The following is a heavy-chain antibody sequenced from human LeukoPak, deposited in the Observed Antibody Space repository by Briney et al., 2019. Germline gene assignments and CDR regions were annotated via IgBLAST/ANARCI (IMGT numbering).Heavy chain of an antibody. J-gene: IGHJ4*02. Sequence: PGRSLRLSCAASGFTFSSYAMSWVRQAPGKGLEWVSAISGRGGSTYYADSVKGRFTISRDNSKNTLYLQMNSLRAEDTAVYYCAKDLGGGNPLYYFDYWGQGTLVTVSS. CDR1: GFTFSSYA. CDR2: ISGRGGST. D-gene: IGHD4-23*01. CDR3: AKDLGGGNPLYYFDY. V-gene: IGHV3-23*01.